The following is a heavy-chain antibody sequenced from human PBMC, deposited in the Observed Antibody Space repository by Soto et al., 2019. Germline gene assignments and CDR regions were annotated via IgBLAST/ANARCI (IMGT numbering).Heavy chain of an antibody. J-gene: IGHJ4*02. V-gene: IGHV1-69*01. D-gene: IGHD3-3*01. Sequence: QVQFVQSGADVKKPGSSVKVSCQSSGVTFSSETLGCVRQAPGQGLGWVGGIIPLFGTASYAQKFQGRVTITADASTSTGYMELSSLSSDDRAVYFCAAEWGENPASPFDAWGQGTLVTVSS. CDR2: IIPLFGTA. CDR1: GVTFSSET. CDR3: AAEWGENPASPFDA.